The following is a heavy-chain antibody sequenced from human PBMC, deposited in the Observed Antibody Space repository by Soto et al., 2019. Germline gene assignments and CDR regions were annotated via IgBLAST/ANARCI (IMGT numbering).Heavy chain of an antibody. CDR3: ASLWGVAAQNDY. V-gene: IGHV4-59*01. D-gene: IGHD6-6*01. J-gene: IGHJ4*02. CDR2: IYYSGST. CDR1: GGSISSYY. Sequence: SETLSLTCTVSGGSISSYYWSWIRQPPGKGLEWIGYIYYSGSTNYNPSLKSRVTISVDTSKNQFSLKLSSVTAADTAVYYCASLWGVAAQNDYWGQGTLVTVSS.